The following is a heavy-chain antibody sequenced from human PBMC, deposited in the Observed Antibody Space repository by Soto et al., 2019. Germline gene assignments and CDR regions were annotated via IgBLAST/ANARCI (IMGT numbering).Heavy chain of an antibody. CDR3: ARGRTVRNYADDSSDYFYFFDY. Sequence: ETLSLTCTVSGDSISTFYWGWMRQSPGKELEWIGYVYYTGSTNYNPSLKSRVTISVDRSKNQFSLKLTSANAADTAVYYCARGRTVRNYADDSSDYFYFFDYWGQGTQVTVSS. CDR2: VYYTGST. J-gene: IGHJ4*02. V-gene: IGHV4-59*01. CDR1: GDSISTFY. D-gene: IGHD3-22*01.